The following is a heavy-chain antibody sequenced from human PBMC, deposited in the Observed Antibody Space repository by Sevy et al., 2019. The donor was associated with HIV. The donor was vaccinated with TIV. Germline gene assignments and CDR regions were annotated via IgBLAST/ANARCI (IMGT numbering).Heavy chain of an antibody. J-gene: IGHJ4*02. D-gene: IGHD3-22*01. Sequence: GGSLRLSCAASGFTISNTHISWVRQALGKGLEWVSIIYTAGTTYYADSVKGRFTISRDNSKNMVYLQMKSLRDEDTAVYYCAREVSYTSGFDHWGQGTLVTVSS. CDR3: AREVSYTSGFDH. CDR2: IYTAGTT. CDR1: GFTISNTH. V-gene: IGHV3-53*01.